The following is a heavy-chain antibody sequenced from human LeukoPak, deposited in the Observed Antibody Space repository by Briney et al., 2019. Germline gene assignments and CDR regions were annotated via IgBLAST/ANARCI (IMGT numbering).Heavy chain of an antibody. V-gene: IGHV3-74*01. CDR1: GFPFSNYW. CDR3: ARDLSWNSADY. Sequence: GGSLKLSCAVSGFPFSNYWMHWVRQAPGKGLVWVSRINPDGSSITYADSVKGRFTISRDNARNTLHLQMNSLRAEDTATYFCARDLSWNSADYWGQGTLVTVSS. J-gene: IGHJ4*02. D-gene: IGHD1-7*01. CDR2: INPDGSSI.